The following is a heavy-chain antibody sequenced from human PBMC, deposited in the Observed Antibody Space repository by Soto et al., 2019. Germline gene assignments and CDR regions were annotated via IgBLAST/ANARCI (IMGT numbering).Heavy chain of an antibody. V-gene: IGHV4-59*01. D-gene: IGHD6-19*01. Sequence: QVQLQESGPGLVKPSETRSLTCTVSGGSISSYYWSWIRQPPGKGLEWIGYIYYSGSTNYNPSLKSRVTISVDTSKNQFSLKLSSVTAADTAVYYCARDRGYSSGWYAEPNGMDVWGQGTTVTVSS. J-gene: IGHJ6*02. CDR2: IYYSGST. CDR1: GGSISSYY. CDR3: ARDRGYSSGWYAEPNGMDV.